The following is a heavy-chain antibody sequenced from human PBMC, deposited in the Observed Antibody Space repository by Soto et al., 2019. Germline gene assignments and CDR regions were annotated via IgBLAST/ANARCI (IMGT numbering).Heavy chain of an antibody. Sequence: HVQLQQWGAGLLKPSETLSLTCAVYGGSFSGYSWTWIRQSPGKGLEWIGQINHSGSTTYNPSLKSRVTISLGTSKNQFSLELSSVTAADTAVYYCARGLFSENYYSGGWYYFDYWGQGTLVTVSS. CDR3: ARGLFSENYYSGGWYYFDY. CDR2: INHSGST. CDR1: GGSFSGYS. J-gene: IGHJ4*02. V-gene: IGHV4-34*01. D-gene: IGHD1-26*01.